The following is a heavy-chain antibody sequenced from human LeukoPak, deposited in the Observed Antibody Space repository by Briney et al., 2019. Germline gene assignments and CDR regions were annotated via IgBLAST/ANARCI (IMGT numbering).Heavy chain of an antibody. CDR1: GGSISSSSYY. CDR2: IYYSGST. J-gene: IGHJ4*02. V-gene: IGHV4-39*01. D-gene: IGHD3-22*01. CDR3: ARRGYDSSGYYYAY. Sequence: SETLSLTCTVSGGSISSSSYYWGWIRQPPGKGLEWIGSIYYSGSTYYNPSLKSRVAISVDTSKNQFSLKLSSVTAADTAVYYCARRGYDSSGYYYAYWGQGTLVTVSS.